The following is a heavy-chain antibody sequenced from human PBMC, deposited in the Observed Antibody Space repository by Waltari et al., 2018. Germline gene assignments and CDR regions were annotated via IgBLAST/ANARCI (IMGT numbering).Heavy chain of an antibody. V-gene: IGHV4-59*08. CDR2: LYYSGSTVSAGST. CDR1: GGSMTNYY. J-gene: IGHJ4*02. D-gene: IGHD2-21*01. CDR3: ARRDSFTDF. Sequence: QVQLQESGPGLVKPSETLSLICTVSGGSMTNYYWGWVRQPPGRGLERIGDLYYSGSTVSAGSTAYNPHLKSRVTIPITTPRDQLSLELRSVTAADTAVYYCARRDSFTDFWGQGTLIIVSS.